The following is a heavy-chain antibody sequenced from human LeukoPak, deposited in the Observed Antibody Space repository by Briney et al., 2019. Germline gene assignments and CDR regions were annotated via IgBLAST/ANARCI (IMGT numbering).Heavy chain of an antibody. CDR1: GFTFSSYS. CDR2: ISSSSSYI. CDR3: ARDPTTGAFDI. Sequence: RGSLRLSCAASGFTFSSYSMNWVRQAPGKRLEWVSSISSSSSYIYYADSVKGRFTVSRDNAKNSLYLQMNSLRAEDTAVYYCARDPTTGAFDIWGQGTMVTVSS. D-gene: IGHD1-1*01. J-gene: IGHJ3*02. V-gene: IGHV3-21*01.